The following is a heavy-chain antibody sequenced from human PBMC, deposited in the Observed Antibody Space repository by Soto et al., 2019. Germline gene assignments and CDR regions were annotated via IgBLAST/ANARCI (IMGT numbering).Heavy chain of an antibody. CDR2: ISSSSSYI. CDR3: ATLDPYGTSGY. D-gene: IGHD1-1*01. Sequence: LRLSCAASGFTFSSYSMNWVRQAPGKGLEWVSSISSSSSYIYYADSVKGRFTISRDNAKNSLYLQMNSLRAEDTAVYYCATLDPYGTSGYWGQGTLVTVSS. CDR1: GFTFSSYS. V-gene: IGHV3-21*01. J-gene: IGHJ4*02.